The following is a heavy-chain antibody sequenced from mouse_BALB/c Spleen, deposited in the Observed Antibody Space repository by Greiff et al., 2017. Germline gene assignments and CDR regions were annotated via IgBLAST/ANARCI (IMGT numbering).Heavy chain of an antibody. D-gene: IGHD3-1*01. CDR1: GYAFTNYL. Sequence: QVQLQQSGAELVRPGTSVKVSCKASGYAFTNYLIEWVKQRPGQGLEWIGVINPGSGGTNYNEKFKGKATLTADKSSSTAYMQLSSLTSDDSAVYCCARSGRGGSSYWGQGTLVTVSA. CDR2: INPGSGGT. CDR3: ARSGRGGSSY. J-gene: IGHJ3*01. V-gene: IGHV1-54*01.